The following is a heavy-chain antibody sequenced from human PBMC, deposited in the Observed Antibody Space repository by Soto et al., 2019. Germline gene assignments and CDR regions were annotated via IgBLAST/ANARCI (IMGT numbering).Heavy chain of an antibody. V-gene: IGHV4-38-2*01. J-gene: IGHJ4*02. CDR3: ARTHSGSYYSVFNY. Sequence: PSDSMALTSVVSNFSISSGYYWGWIRQSPGKGLEWIASIYRSGTTSYNPSLKSRVTISVDPSKNQFSLMLTAVTAADTAVYYCARTHSGSYYSVFNYWGGGSLVTVSS. D-gene: IGHD1-26*01. CDR1: NFSISSGYY. CDR2: IYRSGTT.